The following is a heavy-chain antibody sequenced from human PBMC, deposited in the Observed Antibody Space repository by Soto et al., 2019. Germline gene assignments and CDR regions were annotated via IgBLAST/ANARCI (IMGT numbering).Heavy chain of an antibody. CDR2: ISAYNGNT. CDR3: ARTGYCSSTSCYAYDAFDI. J-gene: IGHJ3*02. CDR1: GYTFTSYG. V-gene: IGHV1-18*01. D-gene: IGHD2-2*01. Sequence: ASVKVSCKASGYTFTSYGISWVRQAPGQGLDWMGWISAYNGNTNYAQKLQGRVTMTTDTSTSTAYMELRSLRSDDTAVYYCARTGYCSSTSCYAYDAFDIWGQGTMVTVSS.